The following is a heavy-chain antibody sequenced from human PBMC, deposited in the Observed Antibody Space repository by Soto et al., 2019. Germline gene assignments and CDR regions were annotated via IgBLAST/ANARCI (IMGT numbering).Heavy chain of an antibody. CDR3: ARDRGEYTSSWFWYFSH. CDR1: GASISSFN. V-gene: IGHV4-4*07. CDR2: LNIAGTI. D-gene: IGHD6-13*01. J-gene: IGHJ2*01. Sequence: SETLSLTCSVSGASISSFNWNWVRQPAGKGPEWVGRLNIAGTINYNPSLKSRITMSMDTSKNQISLHLRSVTAADTAIYYCARDRGEYTSSWFWYFSHWGHGTLVTVS.